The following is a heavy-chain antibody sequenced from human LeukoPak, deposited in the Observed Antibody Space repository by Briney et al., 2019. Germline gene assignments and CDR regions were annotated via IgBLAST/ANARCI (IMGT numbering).Heavy chain of an antibody. V-gene: IGHV3-11*01. CDR2: IGDRDTTI. J-gene: IGHJ4*02. CDR3: ARVRATVTEFDY. Sequence: GGSLRLSCAASGFTFSDYYMSWIRQTPGKGLEWVSYIGDRDTTIYYAGSVKGRFTISWDNAKNSLFRQMNSLRAEDTAVYYCARVRATVTEFDYWGQGTLVTVSS. CDR1: GFTFSDYY. D-gene: IGHD4-17*01.